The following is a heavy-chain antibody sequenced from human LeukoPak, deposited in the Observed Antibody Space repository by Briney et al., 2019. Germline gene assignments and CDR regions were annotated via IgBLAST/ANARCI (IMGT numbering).Heavy chain of an antibody. J-gene: IGHJ4*02. CDR1: GFTFSSYA. Sequence: GGSLRLSCAASGFTFSSYAMSWVRQAPGKGLEWVSAISGSGGSTYYADPVKGRFTISRDNSKNTLYLQMNSLRPEDTAVYYCAKRYGGNPSFDYWGQGTLVTVSS. D-gene: IGHD4-23*01. CDR3: AKRYGGNPSFDY. CDR2: ISGSGGST. V-gene: IGHV3-23*01.